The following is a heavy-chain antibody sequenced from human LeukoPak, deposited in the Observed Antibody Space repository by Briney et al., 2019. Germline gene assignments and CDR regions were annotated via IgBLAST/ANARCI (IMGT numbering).Heavy chain of an antibody. D-gene: IGHD3-10*01. J-gene: IGHJ4*02. CDR2: ISYDGSNK. CDR1: GFTFSSYA. V-gene: IGHV3-30*04. CDR3: ARGITMVPDY. Sequence: GGSLRLSCAASGFTFSSYAMHWVRQAPGKGLEWVAVISYDGSNKYYADSVEGRFTISRDNSKNTLYLQMNSQRAEDTAVYYCARGITMVPDYWGQGTLVTVSS.